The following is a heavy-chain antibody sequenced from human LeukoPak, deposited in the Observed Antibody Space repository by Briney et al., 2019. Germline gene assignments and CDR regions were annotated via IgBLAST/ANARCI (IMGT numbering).Heavy chain of an antibody. J-gene: IGHJ5*02. CDR2: IYGSGTT. Sequence: SETLSLTCTVSGGSISSYWSWIRQPAGKGLEWIGRIYGSGTTTYNPSLKSRVSMSIDTSKNQFSLKLMSVTAADTAVYYCARDVSGYAWFDPWGQGTLVTVSS. V-gene: IGHV4-4*07. CDR1: GGSISSY. CDR3: ARDVSGYAWFDP. D-gene: IGHD3-22*01.